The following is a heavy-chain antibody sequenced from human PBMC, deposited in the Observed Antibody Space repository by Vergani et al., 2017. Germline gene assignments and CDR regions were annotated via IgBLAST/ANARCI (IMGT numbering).Heavy chain of an antibody. D-gene: IGHD3-22*01. Sequence: QVQLQQWGAGLLKPSETLSLTCAVYGGSFSGYYWSWIRQPPGKGLEWIGEINHSGSTNYNPSLKSRVTISVDTSKNQFSLKLSSVTAADTAVYYCARPPSMLLLRGWYFDLWGRGTLVTVSS. CDR1: GGSFSGYY. CDR2: INHSGST. J-gene: IGHJ2*01. CDR3: ARPPSMLLLRGWYFDL. V-gene: IGHV4-34*01.